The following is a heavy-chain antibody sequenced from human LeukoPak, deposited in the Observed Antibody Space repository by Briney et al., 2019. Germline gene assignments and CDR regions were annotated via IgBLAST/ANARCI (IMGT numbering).Heavy chain of an antibody. CDR3: ARDLRAAY. Sequence: SETLSVTCTVSGGSISSYYWSWIRQPPGKGLEWIGYIYYSGSTKYNPSLKSRVTISVDTSRNQFSLKLSSVTAADTAVYYCARDLRAAYWGQGTLVTVSS. D-gene: IGHD3-16*01. CDR2: IYYSGST. CDR1: GGSISSYY. V-gene: IGHV4-59*01. J-gene: IGHJ4*02.